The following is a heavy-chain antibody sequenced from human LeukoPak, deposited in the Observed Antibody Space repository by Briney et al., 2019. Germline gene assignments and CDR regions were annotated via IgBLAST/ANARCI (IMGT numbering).Heavy chain of an antibody. CDR1: GFPFSSYG. CDR2: ISYDGDDK. V-gene: IGHV3-30*14. D-gene: IGHD2-15*01. CDR3: ARTPYLGYCSGGSCWDQWSYYFDY. J-gene: IGHJ4*02. Sequence: GGSLRLSCAASGFPFSSYGLDWVRQAPGKGLEWVAVISYDGDDKYYADSVKGRFTISRDNSKNTLYLQMNSLRAEDTAVYYCARTPYLGYCSGGSCWDQWSYYFDYWGQGTLVTVSS.